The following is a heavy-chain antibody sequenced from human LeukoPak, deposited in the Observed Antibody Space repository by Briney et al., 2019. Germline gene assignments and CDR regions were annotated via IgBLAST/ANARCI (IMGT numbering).Heavy chain of an antibody. CDR1: GFTFSSYG. V-gene: IGHV3-48*04. J-gene: IGHJ4*02. Sequence: GGSLRLSCAASGFTFSSYGMSWVRQAPGKGLEWVSYISSSGSTIYYADSVKGRFTISRDNAKNSLYLQMNSLRAEDTAVYYCAREDLEGYYFDYWGQGTLVTVSS. CDR2: ISSSGSTI. CDR3: AREDLEGYYFDY.